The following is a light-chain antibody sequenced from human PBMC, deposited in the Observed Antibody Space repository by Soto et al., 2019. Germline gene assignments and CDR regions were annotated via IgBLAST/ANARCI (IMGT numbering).Light chain of an antibody. Sequence: QSVLTQPPSASGTPGQRVTISCSGTRSNIGSNTVNWYRLLPGTAPELLMYSNNQRPSGVPGRFSASKSGTSASLAISGLQCEDESDYYCAAWDDRLNGYVFGTGTKVTVL. V-gene: IGLV1-44*01. CDR1: RSNIGSNT. CDR2: SNN. CDR3: AAWDDRLNGYV. J-gene: IGLJ1*01.